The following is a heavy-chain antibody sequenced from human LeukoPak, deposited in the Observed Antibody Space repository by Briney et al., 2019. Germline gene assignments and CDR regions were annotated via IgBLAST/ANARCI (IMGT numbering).Heavy chain of an antibody. D-gene: IGHD6-19*01. CDR2: ISWNSGSI. CDR1: GFTFDDYG. CDR3: ARGSSGWAFDY. J-gene: IGHJ4*02. V-gene: IGHV3-9*03. Sequence: GGSLRLSCAASGFTFDDYGMHWVRQAPGKGLEWVSGISWNSGSIGYADSVKGRFTISRDSAKNSLYLQMNSLRAEDMALYYCARGSSGWAFDYWGQGTLVTVSS.